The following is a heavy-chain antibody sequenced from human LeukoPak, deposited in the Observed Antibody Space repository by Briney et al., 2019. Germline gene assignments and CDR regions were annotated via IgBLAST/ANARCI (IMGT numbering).Heavy chain of an antibody. J-gene: IGHJ4*02. V-gene: IGHV3-74*01. Sequence: GVSLRLSCAASGFPFSNYWKHWLRHARGKGLVWVSRINSGGIKTNYADSVKGRFTISRDNATNSLYLQMNSLRAEDTAVYYCARVGWLSSYDILTGYYKISDYRGQGTMVTVSS. CDR2: INSGGIKT. CDR3: ARVGWLSSYDILTGYYKISDY. CDR1: GFPFSNYW. D-gene: IGHD3-9*01.